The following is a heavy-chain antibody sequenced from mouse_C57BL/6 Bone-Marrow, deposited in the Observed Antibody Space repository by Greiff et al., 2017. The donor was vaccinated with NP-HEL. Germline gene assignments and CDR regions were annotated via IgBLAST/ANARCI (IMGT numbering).Heavy chain of an antibody. Sequence: VQLQQSGPELVKPGASVKISCKASGYAFSSSWMNWVKQRPGKGLEWIGRIYPGDGDTNYNGKFKGKATLTADKSSSTAYMQLSSLTSEDSAVYFCARQRTTVVATGNYFDYWGQGTTLTVSS. CDR1: GYAFSSSW. V-gene: IGHV1-82*01. CDR2: IYPGDGDT. J-gene: IGHJ2*01. D-gene: IGHD1-1*01. CDR3: ARQRTTVVATGNYFDY.